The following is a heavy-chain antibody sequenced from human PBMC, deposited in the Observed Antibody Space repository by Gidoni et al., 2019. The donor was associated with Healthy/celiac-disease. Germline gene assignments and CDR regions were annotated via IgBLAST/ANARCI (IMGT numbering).Heavy chain of an antibody. CDR1: GFTFSSYD. CDR2: IGTAGDT. D-gene: IGHD5-18*01. J-gene: IGHJ3*02. Sequence: EVQLVESGGGLVQPGGSLRLSCAASGFTFSSYDMHWVRQATGKGLEWVSAIGTAGDTYYPGSVKGRFTISRENAKNSLYLQMNSLRAGDTAVYYCDRSSSYGYLYAFDIWGQGTMVTVSS. V-gene: IGHV3-13*01. CDR3: DRSSSYGYLYAFDI.